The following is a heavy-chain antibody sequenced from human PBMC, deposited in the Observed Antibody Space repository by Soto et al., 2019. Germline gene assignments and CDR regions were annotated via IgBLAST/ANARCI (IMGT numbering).Heavy chain of an antibody. V-gene: IGHV4-31*03. Sequence: PSETLSLTCTVSGGSISSGGYYWSRIRQHPGKGLEWIGYIYYSGSTYYNPSLKSRVTISVDTSKNQFSLKLSSVTAADTAVYYCARAPTVTDGWFDPWGQGTLVTVSS. D-gene: IGHD4-17*01. CDR1: GGSISSGGYY. CDR2: IYYSGST. J-gene: IGHJ5*02. CDR3: ARAPTVTDGWFDP.